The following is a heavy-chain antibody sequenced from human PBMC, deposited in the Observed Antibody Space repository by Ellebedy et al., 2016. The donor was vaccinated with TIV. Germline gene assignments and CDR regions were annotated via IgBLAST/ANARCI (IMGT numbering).Heavy chain of an antibody. V-gene: IGHV4-61*01. CDR1: GGSVSSGSYY. Sequence: SETLSLXCTVSGGSVSSGSYYWSWIRQPPGKGLEWIGYIHHSGSTNYNPSLMSRVTISVDMSKNQFSLKLISVSAADTAVYYCARGALVRGGIWFDPWGQGTLVTVSS. CDR3: ARGALVRGGIWFDP. D-gene: IGHD3-10*01. J-gene: IGHJ5*02. CDR2: IHHSGST.